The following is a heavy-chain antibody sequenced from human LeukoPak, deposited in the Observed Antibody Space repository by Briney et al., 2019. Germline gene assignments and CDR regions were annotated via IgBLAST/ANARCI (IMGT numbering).Heavy chain of an antibody. CDR3: AKKGVPTTVTTTVDY. D-gene: IGHD4-17*01. CDR1: GFTFSSYW. Sequence: GGSLRLSCAASGFTFSSYWMHWVRQAPGKGLEWVAVISYDGSNKYYADSVKGRFTISRDNSKNTLYLQMNSLRAEDTAVYYCAKKGVPTTVTTTVDYWGQGTLVTVSS. J-gene: IGHJ4*02. V-gene: IGHV3-30*18. CDR2: ISYDGSNK.